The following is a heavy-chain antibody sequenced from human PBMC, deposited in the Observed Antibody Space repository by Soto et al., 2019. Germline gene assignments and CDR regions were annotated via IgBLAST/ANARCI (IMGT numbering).Heavy chain of an antibody. J-gene: IGHJ4*02. CDR1: GYTFSSYD. CDR3: ARKGFLDWFLDF. Sequence: QVQLVRSGAEVKKPGASVKVSCRASGYTFSSYDITWVRQAAGQGLEWMGWVNPNSGDTDYAQKFQGRVTMTRDTSIRTAYMELSSLRSEDSAVYYCARKGFLDWFLDFWGQGTLVTVSS. V-gene: IGHV1-8*01. CDR2: VNPNSGDT. D-gene: IGHD3-9*01.